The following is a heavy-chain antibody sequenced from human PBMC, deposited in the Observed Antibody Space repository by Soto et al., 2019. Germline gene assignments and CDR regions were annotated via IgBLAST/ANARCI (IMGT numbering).Heavy chain of an antibody. V-gene: IGHV3-33*01. Sequence: GGSLRLSCAASGFTFSSYGMHWVRQAPGKGLEWVAVIWYDGSNKYYADSVKGRFTIPRDNSKNTLYLQMNSLRAEDTAVYYCARWAGGVESYFDYWGQGTLVTVSS. CDR2: IWYDGSNK. J-gene: IGHJ4*02. CDR1: GFTFSSYG. CDR3: ARWAGGVESYFDY. D-gene: IGHD2-15*01.